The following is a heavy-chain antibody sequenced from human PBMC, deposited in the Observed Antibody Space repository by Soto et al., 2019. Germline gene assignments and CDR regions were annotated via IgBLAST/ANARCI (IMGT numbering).Heavy chain of an antibody. CDR2: ISYDGSNK. V-gene: IGHV3-30-3*01. CDR3: ARMWKGESYYYYYGMDV. J-gene: IGHJ6*02. Sequence: GGSLRLSCAASGFTFSSYAMHWVRQSPGKGLEWVAVISYDGSNKYYADSVKGRFTISRDNSKNTLYLQMNSLRAEDTAVYYCARMWKGESYYYYYGMDVWGQGTTVTVSS. D-gene: IGHD1-1*01. CDR1: GFTFSSYA.